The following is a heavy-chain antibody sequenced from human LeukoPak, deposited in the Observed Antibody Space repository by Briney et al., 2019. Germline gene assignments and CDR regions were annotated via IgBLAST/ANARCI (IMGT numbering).Heavy chain of an antibody. CDR3: AKRGVVVRVFLVGFHKEAYYFDS. V-gene: IGHV3-23*01. J-gene: IGHJ4*02. CDR2: LSGSAGGT. Sequence: GGSLRLSCGVSGITLSNYGMSWVRQAPGKGLEWVAGLSGSAGGTNYADSVKGRFTISRDNSKNTLFLQMDRLRAEDTAVYFCAKRGVVVRVFLVGFHKEAYYFDSWGQGAQVTVSS. D-gene: IGHD3-16*02. CDR1: GITLSNYG.